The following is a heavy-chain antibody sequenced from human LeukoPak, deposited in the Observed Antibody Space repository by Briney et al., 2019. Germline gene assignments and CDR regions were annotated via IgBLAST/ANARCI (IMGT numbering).Heavy chain of an antibody. V-gene: IGHV3-30*18. D-gene: IGHD3-22*01. CDR1: GFTFSSYG. J-gene: IGHJ4*02. Sequence: GGSLRLSCVASGFTFSSYGMHWVRQAPGKGLEWVAVISYHGSDKYYPDSVKGRFTISRDNSENTLYLQMNSLRAEDTAVYYCANSDSSGYYDYWGQGTLVTVSS. CDR3: ANSDSSGYYDY. CDR2: ISYHGSDK.